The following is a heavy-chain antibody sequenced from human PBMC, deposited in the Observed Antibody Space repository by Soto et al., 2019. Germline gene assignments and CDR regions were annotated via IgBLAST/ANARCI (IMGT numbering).Heavy chain of an antibody. CDR1: GGSISSYY. V-gene: IGHV4-59*01. J-gene: IGHJ6*03. D-gene: IGHD3-10*01. CDR3: ARVYYYGSGSYYTYYYYYMDV. Sequence: PSETLSLTCTVSGGSISSYYWSWIRQPPGKGLEWIGYIYYSGSTNCNPSLKSRVTISVDTSKNQFSLKLCSVTAADTAVYYCARVYYYGSGSYYTYYYYYMDVWGKGTTVTVSS. CDR2: IYYSGST.